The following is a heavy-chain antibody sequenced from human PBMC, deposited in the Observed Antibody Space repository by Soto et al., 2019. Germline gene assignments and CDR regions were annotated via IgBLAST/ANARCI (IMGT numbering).Heavy chain of an antibody. J-gene: IGHJ5*02. D-gene: IGHD1-1*01. CDR1: GFTFDNCA. CDR3: VQGRYPTMATPLDH. CDR2: ISWDSTTV. V-gene: IGHV3-9*01. Sequence: GGSLRLSCSAFGFTFDNCAMHWVRQAPGKGLEWVSGISWDSTTVGYADSVKGRFTISRDDAKNSLYLQMNSLRREDTALYYCVQGRYPTMATPLDHWGQGTLVTVSS.